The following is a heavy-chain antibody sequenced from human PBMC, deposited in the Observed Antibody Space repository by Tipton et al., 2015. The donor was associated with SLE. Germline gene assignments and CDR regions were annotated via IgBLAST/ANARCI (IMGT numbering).Heavy chain of an antibody. J-gene: IGHJ4*02. CDR3: ARVRGGYGYYFDY. V-gene: IGHV4-31*03. CDR2: VNYRGNA. CDR1: GGSISSGGYY. Sequence: TLSLTCTVSGGSISSGGYYWSWIRQHPGKGLEWIGYVNYRGNAYYNPSLKSRTTLLADTATNQVSLRLTSVTAADTAVYYCARVRGGYGYYFDYWGQGTLVTVSS. D-gene: IGHD2-15*01.